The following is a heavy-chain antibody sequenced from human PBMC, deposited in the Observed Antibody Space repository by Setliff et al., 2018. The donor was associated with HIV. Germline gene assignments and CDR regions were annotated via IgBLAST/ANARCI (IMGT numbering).Heavy chain of an antibody. CDR2: IYASGST. D-gene: IGHD2-8*02. J-gene: IGHJ4*02. CDR3: AREAAHCTGDTCQFTFDS. V-gene: IGHV4-61*02. Sequence: SETLSLTCSVSGGSISSGSYYWSWIRQPAGKALEWIGRIYASGSTNYNPSLESRVSISLDTSKNQFSLKLTSVTAADTAVYYCAREAAHCTGDTCQFTFDSWGQGTLVTVSS. CDR1: GGSISSGSYY.